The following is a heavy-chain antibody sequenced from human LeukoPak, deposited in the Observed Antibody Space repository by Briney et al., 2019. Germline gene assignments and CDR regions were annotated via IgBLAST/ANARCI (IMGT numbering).Heavy chain of an antibody. V-gene: IGHV1-2*02. D-gene: IGHD2-15*01. CDR1: GYTFTGYY. CDR3: ARDLTVVVAAADVWFDP. CDR2: INPNSGGT. J-gene: IGHJ5*02. Sequence: ASVKVSCKASGYTFTGYYMHWVRQAPGQGLEWMGWINPNSGGTNYAQKFQGRVTMTRDTSISTAYMELSRLRSDDTAVYYCARDLTVVVAAADVWFDPWGQGTLVTVSS.